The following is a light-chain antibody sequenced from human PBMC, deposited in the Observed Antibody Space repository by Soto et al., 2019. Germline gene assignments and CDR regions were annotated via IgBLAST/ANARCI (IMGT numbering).Light chain of an antibody. CDR3: QQYNDWPLT. V-gene: IGKV3-15*01. Sequence: EMALTQSPDTLSVSPGERATLSCLASQSVSSNLAWYQQKPGQAPRLLIYGASTRATGIPARFSGSGSGTEFTLTISSLQSEDFALYYCQQYNDWPLTFGQGTKVDIK. CDR2: GAS. J-gene: IGKJ1*01. CDR1: QSVSSN.